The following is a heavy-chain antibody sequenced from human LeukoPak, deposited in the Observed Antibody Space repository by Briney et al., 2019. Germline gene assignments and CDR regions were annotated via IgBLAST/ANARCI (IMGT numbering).Heavy chain of an antibody. CDR1: GGSISSSSYY. V-gene: IGHV4-39*01. Sequence: SETLSLTCTVSGGSISSSSYYWGWIRQPPGKGLEWIGSIYYSGSTYYNPSLKSRVTISVDTSKNQFSLKLSSVTAADTAVYYCARGSARYSYGYGTGYYFDYWGQGTLVIVSS. CDR3: ARGSARYSYGYGTGYYFDY. D-gene: IGHD5-18*01. CDR2: IYYSGST. J-gene: IGHJ4*02.